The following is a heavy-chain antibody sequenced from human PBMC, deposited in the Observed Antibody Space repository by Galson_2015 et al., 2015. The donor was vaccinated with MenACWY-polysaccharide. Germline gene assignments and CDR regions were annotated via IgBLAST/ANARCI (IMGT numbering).Heavy chain of an antibody. D-gene: IGHD2-2*01. Sequence: SLRLSCAASGFTFSSYAMHWVRQAPGKGLEWVAVISYDATNKYYADSVKGRFTISRDNSKSTLYLQMNSLGAEDTAVYYCARDYCSRTSCPGMDVWGQGTTVTVSS. CDR3: ARDYCSRTSCPGMDV. CDR1: GFTFSSYA. CDR2: ISYDATNK. V-gene: IGHV3-30-3*01. J-gene: IGHJ6*02.